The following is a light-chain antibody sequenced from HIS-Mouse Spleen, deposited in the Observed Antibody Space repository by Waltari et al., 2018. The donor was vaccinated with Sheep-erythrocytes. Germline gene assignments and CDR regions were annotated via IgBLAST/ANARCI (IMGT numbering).Light chain of an antibody. V-gene: IGKV1-12*01. J-gene: IGKJ5*01. CDR1: QGISSW. CDR2: AAS. CDR3: QQANSFPIT. Sequence: DIQMTQSPSSVSASVGDRVTITCRASQGISSWLALYQQKPGKVPKLLIYAASSLQSGVPSRFSGSGSGTDFTLTISSLQPEDFATYYCQQANSFPITFGQGTRLEIK.